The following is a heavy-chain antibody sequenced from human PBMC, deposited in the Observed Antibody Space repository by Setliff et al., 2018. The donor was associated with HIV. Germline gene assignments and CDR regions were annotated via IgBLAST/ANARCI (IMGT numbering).Heavy chain of an antibody. CDR1: GFTFDNYA. J-gene: IGHJ4*02. Sequence: GGSLRLSCAASGFTFDNYAMVWVRQAPGKGLEWVSLISWDGGTTHYAAPVNGRFTISRDDSKNTLYLQMNSLKTEDTAVYYCSTDLPSSGFFPDYWGQGTLVTVSS. D-gene: IGHD6-19*01. V-gene: IGHV3-15*06. CDR2: ISWDGGTT. CDR3: STDLPSSGFFPDY.